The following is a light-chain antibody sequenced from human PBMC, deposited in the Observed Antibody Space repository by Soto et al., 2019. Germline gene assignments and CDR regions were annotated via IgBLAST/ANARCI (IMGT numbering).Light chain of an antibody. J-gene: IGKJ2*01. V-gene: IGKV3-20*01. CDR3: HQHGSSPGT. Sequence: EIVLTQSPGTLSLSPGERATLSCRASQSVSSSYLAWYQQKPGQAPRLLIYGASSRATGIPDRFSGSGSGTAFTLTISRREQEDFSVDYCHQHGSSPGTFGQGTKLEIK. CDR1: QSVSSSY. CDR2: GAS.